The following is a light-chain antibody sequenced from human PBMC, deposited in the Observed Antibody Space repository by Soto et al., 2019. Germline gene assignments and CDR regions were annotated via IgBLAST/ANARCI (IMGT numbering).Light chain of an antibody. CDR2: GAS. V-gene: IGKV3-15*01. CDR1: QTVADS. CDR3: QQYYDWPLT. J-gene: IGKJ4*01. Sequence: EIVMTQSPATLSVSPGERATLSCRASQTVADSLVWYQQKPGQPPRPLIKGASTRATGIPATFSGSGSGTEFTLTISSLQSEHFAVYYCQQYYDWPLTFGGGTKVEIK.